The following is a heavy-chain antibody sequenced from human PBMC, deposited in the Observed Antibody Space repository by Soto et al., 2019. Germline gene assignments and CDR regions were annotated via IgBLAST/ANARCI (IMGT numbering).Heavy chain of an antibody. CDR2: INSDGSST. J-gene: IGHJ4*02. Sequence: GGSLRLSCAASGFTFSSYWMHWVRQAPGKGLVWVSRINSDGSSTSYADSVKGRFTISRDNAKNTLYLQMNSLRAEDTAVYYCARDKGDIVVVPAALGDYWGQGTLVTVSS. CDR3: ARDKGDIVVVPAALGDY. V-gene: IGHV3-74*01. CDR1: GFTFSSYW. D-gene: IGHD2-2*01.